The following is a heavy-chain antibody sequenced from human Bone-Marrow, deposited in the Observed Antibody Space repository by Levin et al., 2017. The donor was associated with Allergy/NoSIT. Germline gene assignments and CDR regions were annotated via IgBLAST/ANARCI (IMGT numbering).Heavy chain of an antibody. CDR3: ARHLRDHDALSGYYLGWFDP. CDR2: IYYSGTT. J-gene: IGHJ5*02. V-gene: IGHV4-39*01. D-gene: IGHD3-22*01. Sequence: SQTLSLTCTVSGDSVSSSSYYWGWIRQPPGKGLEWIGSIYYSGTTFYKPSLKSRVSISRDTSKNHFSLSVASVTAEDTAVYYCARHLRDHDALSGYYLGWFDPWGQGTLVTVSS. CDR1: GDSVSSSSYY.